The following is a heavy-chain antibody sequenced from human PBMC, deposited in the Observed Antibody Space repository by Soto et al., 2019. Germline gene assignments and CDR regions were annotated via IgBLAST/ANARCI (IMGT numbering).Heavy chain of an antibody. J-gene: IGHJ5*02. CDR3: ANYDSSGSTDTPFDP. CDR1: GGTFSSYA. V-gene: IGHV1-69*13. D-gene: IGHD3-22*01. Sequence: AVKVSCKASGGTFSSYAISWVRQAPGQGLEWMGGIIPIFGTANYAQKFQGRVTITADESTSTAYMELSSLRSEDTAVYYCANYDSSGSTDTPFDPWGQGTMVTVYS. CDR2: IIPIFGTA.